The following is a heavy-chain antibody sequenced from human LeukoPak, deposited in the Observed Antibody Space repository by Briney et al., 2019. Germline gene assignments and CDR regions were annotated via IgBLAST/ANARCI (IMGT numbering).Heavy chain of an antibody. Sequence: GASVKVSCKASGYTFTSYAMNWVRQAPGQGLEWMGWINTNTGNPTYAQGFTGRFVFSLDTSVSTAYLQISSLKAEDTAVYYCARYGYCSGGSCYWTAKYFQHWGQGTLVTVSS. J-gene: IGHJ1*01. CDR1: GYTFTSYA. D-gene: IGHD2-15*01. CDR2: INTNTGNP. V-gene: IGHV7-4-1*02. CDR3: ARYGYCSGGSCYWTAKYFQH.